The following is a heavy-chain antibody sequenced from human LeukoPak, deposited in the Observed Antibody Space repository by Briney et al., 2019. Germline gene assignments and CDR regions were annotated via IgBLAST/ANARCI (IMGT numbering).Heavy chain of an antibody. V-gene: IGHV3-73*01. CDR1: GFTFSGSA. Sequence: GGSLRLSCAASGFTFSGSAMHWVRQASGKGLEWVGRIRSKANSYATAYAASVKGRFTISRDDSKNTAYLQMNSLKTEDTAVYYCFASCYPRSEFDYWGQGTLVTVSS. J-gene: IGHJ4*02. CDR2: IRSKANSYAT. D-gene: IGHD2-15*01. CDR3: FASCYPRSEFDY.